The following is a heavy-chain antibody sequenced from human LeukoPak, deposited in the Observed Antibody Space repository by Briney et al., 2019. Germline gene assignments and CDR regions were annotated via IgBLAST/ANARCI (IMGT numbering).Heavy chain of an antibody. V-gene: IGHV4-39*01. Sequence: PSETLSLTCTVSGGSISSSSYYWGWIRQPPGKGLEWTGSIYYSGSTYYNPSLKSRVTISVDTSKNQFSLKLSSVTAADTAVYYCARQDEVVTNYFDYWGQGTLVTVSS. D-gene: IGHD3-22*01. CDR1: GGSISSSSYY. CDR2: IYYSGST. J-gene: IGHJ4*02. CDR3: ARQDEVVTNYFDY.